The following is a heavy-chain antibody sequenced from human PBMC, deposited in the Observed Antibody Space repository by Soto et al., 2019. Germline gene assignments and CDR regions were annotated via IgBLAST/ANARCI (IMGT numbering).Heavy chain of an antibody. J-gene: IGHJ5*02. CDR1: GYTFTSYA. D-gene: IGHD3-10*01. Sequence: QVQLVQSGAEVKKPGASVKVSCKASGYTFTSYAMHWVRQAPGQRLEWMGWINAGNGNTKYSQKFQGRVTITRDTSASTAYMELSSLRSEDTAVYYCARELPIWFGEPNWFDPWGQGTLVTVSS. CDR2: INAGNGNT. CDR3: ARELPIWFGEPNWFDP. V-gene: IGHV1-3*01.